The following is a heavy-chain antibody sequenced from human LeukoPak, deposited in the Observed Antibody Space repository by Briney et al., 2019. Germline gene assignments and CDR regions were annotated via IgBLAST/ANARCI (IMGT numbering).Heavy chain of an antibody. Sequence: PGGSLRLSCAASGFTFSTYDMHWVRQVTGKDLEWVSAIGAAGDTYYPDSVKGRFTISRENVKNSLYLQMSSLRVEDTAVYYCARGWNSFWYFDFWGRGTQVTVSS. CDR2: IGAAGDT. J-gene: IGHJ2*01. CDR1: GFTFSTYD. V-gene: IGHV3-13*01. CDR3: ARGWNSFWYFDF. D-gene: IGHD1-7*01.